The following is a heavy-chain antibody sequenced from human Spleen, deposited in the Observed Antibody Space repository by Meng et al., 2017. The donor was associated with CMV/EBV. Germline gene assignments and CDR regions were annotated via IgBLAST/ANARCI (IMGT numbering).Heavy chain of an antibody. V-gene: IGHV3-74*01. CDR3: ARIIPGGSGYYSMDV. CDR1: GFTFSSYW. J-gene: IGHJ6*02. D-gene: IGHD2-15*01. CDR2: INSDGSST. Sequence: GESLKISCAASGFTFSSYWMHWVRQAPGKGLVWVSRINSDGSSTSYADSVKGRFTISRDNAKNTLYLQMNSLRADDTAVYYCARIIPGGSGYYSMDVWGQGTTVTVSS.